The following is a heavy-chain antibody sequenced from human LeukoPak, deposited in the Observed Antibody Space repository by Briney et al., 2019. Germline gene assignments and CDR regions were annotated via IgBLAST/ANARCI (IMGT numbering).Heavy chain of an antibody. Sequence: PSETLSLTCTVSGGSISSYYWSWIRQPSGKGLEWIGRIYTSGSTNYNPSLKSRVTMSVDTSKNQFSLKLRSVTAADTAVYYCARGYNWGSPTRNFYYLDVWGKGTTVTVSS. V-gene: IGHV4-4*07. J-gene: IGHJ6*03. CDR1: GGSISSYY. D-gene: IGHD7-27*01. CDR2: IYTSGST. CDR3: ARGYNWGSPTRNFYYLDV.